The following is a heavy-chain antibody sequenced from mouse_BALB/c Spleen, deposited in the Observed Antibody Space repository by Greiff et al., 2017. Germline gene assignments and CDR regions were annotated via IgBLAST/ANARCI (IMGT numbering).Heavy chain of an antibody. CDR1: GFTFSSFG. V-gene: IGHV5-17*02. CDR3: ARTTVVVPAMDY. CDR2: ISSGSSTI. D-gene: IGHD1-1*01. J-gene: IGHJ4*01. Sequence: EVMLVESGGGLVQPGGSRKLSCAASGFTFSSFGMHWVRQAPEKGLEWVAYISSGSSTIYYADTVKGRFTISRDNPKNTLFLQMTSLRSEDTAMYYCARTTVVVPAMDYWGQGTSVTVSS.